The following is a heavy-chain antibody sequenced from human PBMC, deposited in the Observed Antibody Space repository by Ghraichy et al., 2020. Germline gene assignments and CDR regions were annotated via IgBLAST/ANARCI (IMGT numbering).Heavy chain of an antibody. CDR2: IKQDGSEK. CDR3: ARASVWVVDY. V-gene: IGHV3-7*04. J-gene: IGHJ4*02. Sequence: GGSLRLSCAASGFTLSDYWMNWVRQAPGKGPEWVAIIKQDGSEKYYVDSVKGRFTISRDNTKNSLHLQMNSLRADDTAVYYCARASVWVVDYWGQGNLVTVSS. CDR1: GFTLSDYW. D-gene: IGHD6-19*01.